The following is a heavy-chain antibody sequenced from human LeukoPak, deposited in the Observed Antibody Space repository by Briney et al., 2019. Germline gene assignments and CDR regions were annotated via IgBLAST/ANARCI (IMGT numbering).Heavy chain of an antibody. CDR2: IKEDGSVR. CDR1: AFIFSGHW. D-gene: IGHD2-2*01. Sequence: GGSLRLSCEGSAFIFSGHWMNWVRQTPGKGLEWVASIKEDGSVRQYVDSVKGRFSISRDNTKGSLFLQLNSLRAEDTAVYYCARQDIVVVPAAIGEGYYGMDVWGQGTTVTVSS. CDR3: ARQDIVVVPAAIGEGYYGMDV. V-gene: IGHV3-7*03. J-gene: IGHJ6*02.